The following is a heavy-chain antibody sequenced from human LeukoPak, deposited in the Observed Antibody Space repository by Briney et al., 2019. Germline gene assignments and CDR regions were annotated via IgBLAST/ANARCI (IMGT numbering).Heavy chain of an antibody. D-gene: IGHD1-26*01. Sequence: PGGSLSLSCAASAFSLSAYNLHWVRQAPAKGLEWVSSISYTGTYIYYADSVKDRFKISRDNAQNSLYLHVKSLSAEDTGIYFCVRDRGTYLPIDDWGQGTLVTAS. CDR2: ISYTGTYI. CDR3: VRDRGTYLPIDD. V-gene: IGHV3-21*04. J-gene: IGHJ4*02. CDR1: AFSLSAYN.